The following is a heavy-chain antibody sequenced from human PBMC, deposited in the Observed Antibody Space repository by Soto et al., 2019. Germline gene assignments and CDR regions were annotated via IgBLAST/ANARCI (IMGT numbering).Heavy chain of an antibody. CDR3: ARAPAQFDY. Sequence: VKVSCKASGGSFSRLVISWLRLAPGQGAEWMGGINPMLGVANIAQKFQDRVTITADESTTTAYMELSSLRSEDTAVYYCARAPAQFDYWGQGALVTVSS. D-gene: IGHD2-2*01. CDR2: INPMLGVA. J-gene: IGHJ4*02. V-gene: IGHV1-69*10. CDR1: GGSFSRLV.